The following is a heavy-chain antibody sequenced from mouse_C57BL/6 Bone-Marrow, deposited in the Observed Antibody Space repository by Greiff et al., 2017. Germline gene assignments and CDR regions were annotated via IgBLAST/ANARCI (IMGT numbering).Heavy chain of an antibody. Sequence: EVQGVESGGDLVKPGGSLKLSCAASGFTFSSYGMSWVRQTPDKRLEWVATISSGGSYTYYPDSVKGRFTISRDNAKNTLYLQMSSLKSEDTAMYYCARYSNLDYLGQGTTLTVSS. V-gene: IGHV5-6*01. CDR3: ARYSNLDY. CDR1: GFTFSSYG. J-gene: IGHJ2*01. D-gene: IGHD2-5*01. CDR2: ISSGGSYT.